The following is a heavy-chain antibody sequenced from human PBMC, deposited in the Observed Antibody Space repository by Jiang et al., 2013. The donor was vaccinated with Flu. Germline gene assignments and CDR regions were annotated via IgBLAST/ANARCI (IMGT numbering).Heavy chain of an antibody. Sequence: VQLLESGGGVVQPGRSLRLSCAASGFTFRTYGMHWVRQAPGKGLEWVAVIWYDGSNKYYADSVKGRFTISRDNSKNTLFLQINTLRAEDTAVYYCARGGYNFWSGYYSLRASGGMDVWGQGDHGSPSP. CDR2: IWYDGSNK. V-gene: IGHV3-33*08. D-gene: IGHD3-3*01. CDR1: GFTFRTYG. J-gene: IGHJ6*02. CDR3: ARGGYNFWSGYYSLRASGGMDV.